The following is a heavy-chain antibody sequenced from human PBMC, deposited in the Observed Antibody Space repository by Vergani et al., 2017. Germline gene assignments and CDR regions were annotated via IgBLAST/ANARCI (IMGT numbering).Heavy chain of an antibody. D-gene: IGHD2-21*01. CDR1: GFSFRNAW. V-gene: IGHV3-15*07. J-gene: IGHJ6*02. CDR3: TTDPRYCGDGSCYWLRDHHYYGMDV. Sequence: EVQLVESGGGIVKPGGSLRLSCVASGFSFRNAWMNWVRRTPGKGLEWVGRIKSTFDRGITDDAAAVKGRFTISRDDSKNTLFLQMNGLKPEDIGVYYCTTDPRYCGDGSCYWLRDHHYYGMDVWGQGTTVTVSS. CDR2: IKSTFDRGIT.